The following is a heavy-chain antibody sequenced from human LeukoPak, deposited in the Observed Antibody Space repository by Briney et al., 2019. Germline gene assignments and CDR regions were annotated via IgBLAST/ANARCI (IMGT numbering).Heavy chain of an antibody. Sequence: GGSLRLSCAASGFTFSSYSMSWVRQTPGKGLEWVSYIHSRSGTIVYADSVMGRFTISRDDAKKSLYLQMNSLRAEDTAVYYCARVDPFDYWGQGTLVIVSS. D-gene: IGHD2-2*03. J-gene: IGHJ4*02. CDR3: ARVDPFDY. CDR2: IHSRSGTI. CDR1: GFTFSSYS. V-gene: IGHV3-48*01.